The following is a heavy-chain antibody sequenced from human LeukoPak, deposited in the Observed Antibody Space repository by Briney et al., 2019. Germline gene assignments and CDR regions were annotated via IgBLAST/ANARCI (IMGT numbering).Heavy chain of an antibody. Sequence: PSQTLSLTCTISGGSVSSYYWNWIRQPPGKGLEWIGNIYSSGSTNYNPSLKSRVTMSVDTSKNQFSLRLTSVTAADTAVYYCARLTKTEIQLWTHFAYWGQGALVTVSS. J-gene: IGHJ4*02. CDR3: ARLTKTEIQLWTHFAY. CDR2: IYSSGST. V-gene: IGHV4-4*09. D-gene: IGHD1-1*01. CDR1: GGSVSSYY.